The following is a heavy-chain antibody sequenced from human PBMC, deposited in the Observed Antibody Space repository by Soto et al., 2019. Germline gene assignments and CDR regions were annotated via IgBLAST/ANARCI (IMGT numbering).Heavy chain of an antibody. CDR3: ARGDWSSGY. CDR1: GFTFSGYG. V-gene: IGHV3-48*01. CDR2: ISNAASSI. D-gene: IGHD1-1*01. Sequence: EVKLVESGGKLVQPGGSLRLSCAASGFTFSGYGMNWVRQAPGKGLEWVSYISNAASSIYYADSVKGQFTVSRDNAKGSLYLQMDSLRAEDTAVYYCARGDWSSGYWGQGTLVTVSS. J-gene: IGHJ4*02.